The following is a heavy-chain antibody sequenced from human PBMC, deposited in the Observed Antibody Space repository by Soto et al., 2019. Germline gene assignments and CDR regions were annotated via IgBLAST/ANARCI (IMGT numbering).Heavy chain of an antibody. J-gene: IGHJ4*02. CDR1: GGSLSSGDYY. D-gene: IGHD4-17*01. CDR3: ARRYGDYVEYFDY. V-gene: IGHV4-39*01. Sequence: SETLSLTCTVSGGSLSSGDYYWGWIRQPPGKGLEWIGSIYYSGSTYYNPSLKSRVTISVDTSKNQFSLKLSSVTAADTAVYYCARRYGDYVEYFDYWGQATLVNVSS. CDR2: IYYSGST.